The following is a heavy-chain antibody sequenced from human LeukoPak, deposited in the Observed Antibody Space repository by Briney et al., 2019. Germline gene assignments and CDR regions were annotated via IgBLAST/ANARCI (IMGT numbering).Heavy chain of an antibody. CDR2: ISSSGGTI. CDR1: GFTFSSYE. D-gene: IGHD3-10*01. J-gene: IGHJ2*01. V-gene: IGHV3-48*03. Sequence: PGGSLRLSCAASGFTFSSYEMNWVRQAPGKGLEWVSYISSSGGTIYYADSVKGRFTISRDNAKNSLYLQMNSLRAEDTAVYYCARDYYGSGSYSPIYWYFDLWGRGTLVTVSS. CDR3: ARDYYGSGSYSPIYWYFDL.